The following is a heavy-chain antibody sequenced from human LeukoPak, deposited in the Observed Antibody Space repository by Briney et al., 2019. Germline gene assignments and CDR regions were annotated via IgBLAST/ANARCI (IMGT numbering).Heavy chain of an antibody. J-gene: IGHJ6*03. V-gene: IGHV1-18*01. CDR1: GYTFTSYG. CDR3: ARGGSTVTSDYYYMDV. CDR2: IGAYNGNT. D-gene: IGHD4-17*01. Sequence: GASVEVSCKASGYTFTSYGISCVRQSPGHGLEWLGWIGAYNGNTNYAKKLQGRVTMTTDTSTSTAYMELRSLRSDDTAVYYCARGGSTVTSDYYYMDVWGKGTTVTVSS.